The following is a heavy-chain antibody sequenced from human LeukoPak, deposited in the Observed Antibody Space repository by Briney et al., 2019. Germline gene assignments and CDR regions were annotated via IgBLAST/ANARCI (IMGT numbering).Heavy chain of an antibody. Sequence: GGSLRLSCAASGFTFSSYWTYWVRQDPEKGLVWVSRINGDGANTAYADSVQGRFTISRDNAKNTLYLQMSSLRAEDTALYYCARYRSNSWSDAFDIWGQGTMVTVSS. D-gene: IGHD3-16*02. J-gene: IGHJ3*02. V-gene: IGHV3-74*01. CDR3: ARYRSNSWSDAFDI. CDR2: INGDGANT. CDR1: GFTFSSYW.